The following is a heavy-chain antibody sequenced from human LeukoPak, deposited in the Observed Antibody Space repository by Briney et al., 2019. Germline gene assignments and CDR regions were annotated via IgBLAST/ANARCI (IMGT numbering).Heavy chain of an antibody. CDR2: ISSSGSTI. CDR3: ARDRGHYYDSSGLRCAFDI. CDR1: GFTFSDYY. Sequence: PGGSLRLSCAASGFTFSDYYMSWIRQAPGKGLEWVSYISSSGSTIHYADSVKGRFTISRDNAKNSLYLQMNSLRAEDTAVYYCARDRGHYYDSSGLRCAFDIWGQGTMVTVSS. V-gene: IGHV3-11*04. J-gene: IGHJ3*02. D-gene: IGHD3-22*01.